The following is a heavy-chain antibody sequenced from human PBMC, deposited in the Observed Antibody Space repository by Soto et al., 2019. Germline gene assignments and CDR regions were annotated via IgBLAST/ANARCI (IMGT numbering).Heavy chain of an antibody. Sequence: ASVKVSCKASGYTFTSYAMHWVLQAPGQRLEWMGWINAGNGNTKYSQKFQGRVTITRDTSASTDYMELTSLRSEETAVYYCERSSGNYYVEYWGQGTLVTVSS. CDR1: GYTFTSYA. J-gene: IGHJ4*02. CDR3: ERSSGNYYVEY. CDR2: INAGNGNT. D-gene: IGHD3-22*01. V-gene: IGHV1-3*01.